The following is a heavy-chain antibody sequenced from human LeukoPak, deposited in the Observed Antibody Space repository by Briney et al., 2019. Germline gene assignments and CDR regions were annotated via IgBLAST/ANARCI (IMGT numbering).Heavy chain of an antibody. D-gene: IGHD3-16*01. V-gene: IGHV3-15*01. J-gene: IGHJ4*02. CDR1: GFTSSNAW. CDR2: IKSKTEGGIT. CDR3: TTDLGDYNDFYRFRF. Sequence: PGGSLRLSCAASGFTSSNAWISLVRRAPGKGQEWGGRIKSKTEGGITDYAAPVRGRFTISRDDSIDALYLQMNSLKTEDTAVYYCTTDLGDYNDFYRFRFRGRGTLVMVSS.